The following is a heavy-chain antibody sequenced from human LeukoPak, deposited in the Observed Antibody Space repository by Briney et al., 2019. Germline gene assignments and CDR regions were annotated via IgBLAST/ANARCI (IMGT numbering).Heavy chain of an antibody. J-gene: IGHJ6*04. CDR1: GGSFSGYY. CDR2: FNHSGST. D-gene: IGHD2-15*01. V-gene: IGHV4-34*01. Sequence: SETLSLTCAVYGGSFSGYYWSWIRQPPGKGLEWIGEFNHSGSTNYNPSLKSRVTISVDTSKNQFSLKLSSVTAADTAVYYCARELVGGYYYYYYGMDVWGKGTTVTVSS. CDR3: ARELVGGYYYYYYGMDV.